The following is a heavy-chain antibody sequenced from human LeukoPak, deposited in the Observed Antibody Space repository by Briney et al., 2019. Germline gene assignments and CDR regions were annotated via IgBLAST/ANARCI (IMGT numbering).Heavy chain of an antibody. Sequence: GGSLRLACAASGFRFSSYAMSWVRQAPGKGLEWVSAISGSGVSTYYADSVKGRFTVSRDNSKNTLYLQMSSLRAEDAAVYYCAKDERNWNYNLASQTYDWGQGTLVTVSS. CDR1: GFRFSSYA. CDR3: AKDERNWNYNLASQTYD. CDR2: ISGSGVST. V-gene: IGHV3-23*01. D-gene: IGHD1-7*01. J-gene: IGHJ4*02.